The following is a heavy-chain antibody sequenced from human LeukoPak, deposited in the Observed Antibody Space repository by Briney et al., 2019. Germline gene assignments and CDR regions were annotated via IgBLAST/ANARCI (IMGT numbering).Heavy chain of an antibody. J-gene: IGHJ2*01. CDR2: ISSSSSHI. D-gene: IGHD5-18*01. V-gene: IGHV3-21*01. CDR1: GFTFSSYS. CDR3: AKDADTATIIYWYFDL. Sequence: GGSLRLSCAASGFTFSSYSMNWVRQAPGKGLEWVSSISSSSSHIHSADSVKGRFTISRDNAKNSLYLQMNSLRAEDTAVYHCAKDADTATIIYWYFDLWGRGTLVTVSS.